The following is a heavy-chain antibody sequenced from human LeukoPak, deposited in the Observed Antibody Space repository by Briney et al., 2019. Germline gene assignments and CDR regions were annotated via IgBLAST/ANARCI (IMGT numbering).Heavy chain of an antibody. J-gene: IGHJ4*02. CDR3: ARHLGLGSYFDY. D-gene: IGHD7-27*01. V-gene: IGHV4-39*01. CDR1: GGSISSSSYY. CDR2: IYYSGST. Sequence: SETLSLTCTVSGGSISSSSYYWGWIRQPPGKGLEWIGSIYYSGSTYYNPSLKSRVTISVDTSKNQFSLKLSSVTAADTAVYYCARHLGLGSYFDYWGQGTLVTVSS.